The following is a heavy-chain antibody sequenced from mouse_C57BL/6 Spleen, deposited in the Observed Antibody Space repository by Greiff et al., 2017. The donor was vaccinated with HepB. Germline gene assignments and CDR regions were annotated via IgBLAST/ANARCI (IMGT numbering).Heavy chain of an antibody. V-gene: IGHV1-80*01. J-gene: IGHJ4*01. D-gene: IGHD1-1*01. Sequence: QVQLQQSGAELVKPGASVKISCKASGYAFSSYWMNWVKQRPGKGLEWIGQIYPGDGDTNYNGQFKGKATLTADKSSSTAYMQLSSLTSEDSAVYFCARAYYYGSTYAMDYWGQGTSVTVSS. CDR3: ARAYYYGSTYAMDY. CDR1: GYAFSSYW. CDR2: IYPGDGDT.